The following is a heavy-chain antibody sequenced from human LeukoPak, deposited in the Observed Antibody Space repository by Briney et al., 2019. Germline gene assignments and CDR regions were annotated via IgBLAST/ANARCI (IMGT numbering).Heavy chain of an antibody. CDR3: ARATYSSSWYVDY. V-gene: IGHV4-4*07. CDR2: IYTSGST. CDR1: GGPISSYY. J-gene: IGHJ4*02. D-gene: IGHD6-13*01. Sequence: PSETLSLTCTVSGGPISSYYWSWIRQPAGKGLEGSGRIYTSGSTNYNPSLKGRVTMSVDTSKNQFSLKLSSVTAADTAVYYCARATYSSSWYVDYWGQGTLVTVSS.